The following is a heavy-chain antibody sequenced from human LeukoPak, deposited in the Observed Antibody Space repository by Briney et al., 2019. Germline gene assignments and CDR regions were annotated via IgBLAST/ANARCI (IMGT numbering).Heavy chain of an antibody. D-gene: IGHD4-17*01. Sequence: SVKVSCKASGGTFSSYAISWVRQAPGQGLEWMGRIIPIFGTANYAQKFQGRVTITTDESTNTAYMELNSLRSEDTAVYYCARATTTVTTRGNYMDVWGKGTTVTVSS. V-gene: IGHV1-69*05. CDR1: GGTFSSYA. CDR2: IIPIFGTA. J-gene: IGHJ6*03. CDR3: ARATTTVTTRGNYMDV.